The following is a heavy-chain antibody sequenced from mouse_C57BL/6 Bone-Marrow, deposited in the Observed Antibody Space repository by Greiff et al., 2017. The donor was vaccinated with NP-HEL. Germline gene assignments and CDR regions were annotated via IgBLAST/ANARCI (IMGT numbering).Heavy chain of an antibody. CDR1: GFTFSSYA. V-gene: IGHV5-9-1*02. D-gene: IGHD1-1*01. Sequence: DVMLVESGEGLVKPGGSLKLSCAASGFTFSSYAMSWVRQTPEKRLEWVAYISSGGDYIYYADTVKGRFTIYRDNARNTLYLQMSSLKSEDTAMYYCTREDYYGSRFIYWGQGTTLTVSS. CDR2: ISSGGDYI. CDR3: TREDYYGSRFIY. J-gene: IGHJ2*01.